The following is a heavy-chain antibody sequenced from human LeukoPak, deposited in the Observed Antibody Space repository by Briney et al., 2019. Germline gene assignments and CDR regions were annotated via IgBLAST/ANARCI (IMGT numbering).Heavy chain of an antibody. V-gene: IGHV1-2*02. CDR2: INPNSGGT. J-gene: IGHJ4*02. CDR1: RYTFTGYY. Sequence: ASVKVSCKASRYTFTGYYIHWVRQAPGQGLEWMGWINPNSGGTNYAQKFQGRVSMTRDTSISTAYMELSRLRSDDTAVYYCARDWRWQQLSQFDYWGQGTLVGVSS. D-gene: IGHD5-24*01. CDR3: ARDWRWQQLSQFDY.